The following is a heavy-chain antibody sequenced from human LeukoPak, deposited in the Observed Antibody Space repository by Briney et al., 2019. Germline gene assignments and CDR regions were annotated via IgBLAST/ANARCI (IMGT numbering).Heavy chain of an antibody. J-gene: IGHJ4*02. Sequence: SVKVSCKASGYTFSSYAINWVRQAPGQGLEWMGRIIPILGVANFAQKFQGRVSITADKSTSTAYMELSNLRSEDTAVYYCARFGLTYNCSGGSCWDEVVYWGQGTLVTVSS. CDR3: ARFGLTYNCSGGSCWDEVVY. CDR2: IIPILGVA. CDR1: GYTFSSYA. D-gene: IGHD2-15*01. V-gene: IGHV1-69*04.